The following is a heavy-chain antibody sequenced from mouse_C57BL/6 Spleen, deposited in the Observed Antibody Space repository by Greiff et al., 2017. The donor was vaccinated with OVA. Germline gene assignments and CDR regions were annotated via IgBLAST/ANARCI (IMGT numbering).Heavy chain of an antibody. Sequence: QVQLQQPGAELVMPGASVKLSCKASGYTFTSYWMHWVKQRPGQGLEWIGEIDPSDSYTNYTQKFKGKSTLTVDKSSSTAYMQLSSLTSEDSAVYYCSLSLASAWFAYWGQGTLVTVSA. CDR2: IDPSDSYT. J-gene: IGHJ3*01. CDR1: GYTFTSYW. V-gene: IGHV1-69*01. CDR3: SLSLASAWFAY. D-gene: IGHD6-1*01.